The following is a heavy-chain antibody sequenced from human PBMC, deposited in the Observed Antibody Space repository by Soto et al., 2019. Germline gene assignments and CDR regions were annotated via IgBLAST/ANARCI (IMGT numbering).Heavy chain of an antibody. Sequence: SGPTLGNPTQTLTLTCTFSGFSLSTRGVGVGWIRQPPGKALEWLALIYWNDDKRYSPSLKSRLTITKDTSKNQVVLTMTNMDPVDTATYYCAHRPFVVPAAMYSSVCWFDPWGQGTLVTVSS. CDR1: GFSLSTRGVG. CDR3: AHRPFVVPAAMYSSVCWFDP. V-gene: IGHV2-5*01. CDR2: IYWNDDK. J-gene: IGHJ5*02. D-gene: IGHD2-2*01.